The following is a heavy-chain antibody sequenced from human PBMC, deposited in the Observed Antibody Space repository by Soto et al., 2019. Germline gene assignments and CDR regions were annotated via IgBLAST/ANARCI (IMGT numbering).Heavy chain of an antibody. Sequence: EVQLVESGGGLVQPGGSLRLSCAASGFTFSSYWMTWVRQAPGKGLEWVANIKQDGSEKYYVDSVKGRFTISRDNAKNSLYLQMNSLRAEDTALYYCATHPYSSGWYCWGQRTLVTVSS. J-gene: IGHJ4*02. CDR1: GFTFSSYW. D-gene: IGHD6-13*01. CDR2: IKQDGSEK. V-gene: IGHV3-7*02. CDR3: ATHPYSSGWYC.